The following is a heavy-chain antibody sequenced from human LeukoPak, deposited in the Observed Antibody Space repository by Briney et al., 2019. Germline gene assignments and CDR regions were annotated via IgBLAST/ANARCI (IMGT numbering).Heavy chain of an antibody. CDR2: ISGSGGST. J-gene: IGHJ6*02. CDR3: AKGDFRDYYYGMDV. Sequence: GGSLRLSCAASGFTFSSYAMSWVRQAPGKGLEWVSAISGSGGSTYYADSVKGRFTISRDNSKNTLYLQMTSLRAEDTAVYYCAKGDFRDYYYGMDVWGQGTTVTVSS. CDR1: GFTFSSYA. D-gene: IGHD2-21*02. V-gene: IGHV3-23*01.